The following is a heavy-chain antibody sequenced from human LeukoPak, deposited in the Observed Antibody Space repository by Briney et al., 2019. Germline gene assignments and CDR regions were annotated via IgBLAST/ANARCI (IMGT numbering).Heavy chain of an antibody. Sequence: PSQTLSLTCTVSGGSISSGGYYWSWIRQHPGKGLEWIGYIYYSGSTYYNPSLKRRVTISVDTSKNQFSLKLSSVTAADTAVYYCARENDYGGNRGDYWGQGTLVTVSS. CDR3: ARENDYGGNRGDY. CDR2: IYYSGST. CDR1: GGSISSGGYY. J-gene: IGHJ4*02. V-gene: IGHV4-31*03. D-gene: IGHD4-23*01.